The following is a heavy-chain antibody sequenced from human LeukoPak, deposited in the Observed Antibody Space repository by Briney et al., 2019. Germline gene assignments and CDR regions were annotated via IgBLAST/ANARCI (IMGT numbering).Heavy chain of an antibody. CDR2: IHNDGST. CDR3: ARDLRMRSF. CDR1: GFIVSTYY. Sequence: GGSLRLSCAASGFIVSTYYMHWVRQAPGKGLEWVSFIHNDGSTYYADSVKGRFTISRDSSKNTLYLQMNSLRAEDTAVYYCARDLRMRSFWGQGTLVTVPS. D-gene: IGHD2-15*01. J-gene: IGHJ4*02. V-gene: IGHV3-53*01.